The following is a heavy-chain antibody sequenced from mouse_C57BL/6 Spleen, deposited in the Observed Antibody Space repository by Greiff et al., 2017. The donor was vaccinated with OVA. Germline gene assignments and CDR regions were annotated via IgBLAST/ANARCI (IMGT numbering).Heavy chain of an antibody. CDR3: TGERGYYFDD. J-gene: IGHJ2*01. CDR2: IRLKSDNYAT. V-gene: IGHV6-3*01. CDR1: GFTFSNYW. Sequence: EVKLVESGGGLVQPGGSMKLSCVASGFTFSNYWMNWVRQSPEKGLEWVAQIRLKSDNYATHYAESVKGRFTISRDDSKRSVYLQMNNLRAEDTGIYYCTGERGYYFDDWGQGTTLTVSS.